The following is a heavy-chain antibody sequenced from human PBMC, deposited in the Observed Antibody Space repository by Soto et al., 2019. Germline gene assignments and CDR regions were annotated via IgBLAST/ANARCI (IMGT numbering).Heavy chain of an antibody. CDR3: ARGIATGQLDP. V-gene: IGHV1-3*01. J-gene: IGHJ5*02. CDR1: GYTFTRYT. D-gene: IGHD2-15*01. Sequence: QVQLVQSGAEVKKPGASVKISCKASGYTFTRYTMNWVRQAPGQRLEWMGWTNPDNGNTKSSQKFQDRVIITRDTSASTAYMDLSCLRSEDTAVYYCARGIATGQLDPWGQGTLVTVSS. CDR2: TNPDNGNT.